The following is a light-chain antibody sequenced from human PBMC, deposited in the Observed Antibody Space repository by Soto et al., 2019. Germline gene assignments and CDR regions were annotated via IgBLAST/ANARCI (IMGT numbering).Light chain of an antibody. CDR3: PTDNNYPT. CDR2: KAS. V-gene: IGKV1-5*03. CDR1: QSISSW. Sequence: DIQMTQSPSTLSASVGDRVTITCRASQSISSWLAWYQQKPGKAPKLLIYKASSLESGVPSRFSGSGSGTDFHPTISRLQPEDFANYYCPTDNNYPTFGPGDKVEIK. J-gene: IGKJ1*01.